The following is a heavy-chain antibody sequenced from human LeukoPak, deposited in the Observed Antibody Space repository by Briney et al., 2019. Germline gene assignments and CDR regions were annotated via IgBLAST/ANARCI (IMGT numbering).Heavy chain of an antibody. J-gene: IGHJ4*02. Sequence: PGGSLRLSCAASAFNFNNYNMNWVRQAPGKGLEWVSYITLSSSTIYYADSVKGRFTISRDNAKNSLYLQMNSLRAEDTAVYYCARSFAYWGQGTLVTVSS. CDR3: ARSFAY. CDR1: AFNFNNYN. V-gene: IGHV3-48*01. CDR2: ITLSSSTI.